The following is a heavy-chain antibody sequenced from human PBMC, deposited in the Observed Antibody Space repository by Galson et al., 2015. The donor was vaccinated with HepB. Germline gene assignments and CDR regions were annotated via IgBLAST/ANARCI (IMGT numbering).Heavy chain of an antibody. CDR3: ARVGGGVVVPYYYYGMDV. V-gene: IGHV1-69*04. J-gene: IGHJ6*02. CDR2: IIPILGIA. Sequence: SVKVSCKASGGTFSSYAISWVRQAPGQGLEWMGRIIPILGIANYAQKFQGRVTITADKSTSTAYMELSSLRSEDTAVYYCARVGGGVVVPYYYYGMDVWGQGTTVTVSS. D-gene: IGHD2-15*01. CDR1: GGTFSSYA.